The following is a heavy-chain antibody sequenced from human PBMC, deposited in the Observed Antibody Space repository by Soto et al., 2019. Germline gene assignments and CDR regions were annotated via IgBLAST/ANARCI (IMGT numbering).Heavy chain of an antibody. Sequence: PSETLSLTCTVSGGSVTNSSYYWGWIRQSPGKGLEWIGSVYYRGRSYSKSSVKSRVTISVDTSKNQFSLNLNSVTAPDTALYYCVSQRTTVLTQAYFDYWGPGALVTVSS. CDR2: VYYRGRS. V-gene: IGHV4-39*01. D-gene: IGHD4-17*01. CDR1: GGSVTNSSYY. CDR3: VSQRTTVLTQAYFDY. J-gene: IGHJ4*02.